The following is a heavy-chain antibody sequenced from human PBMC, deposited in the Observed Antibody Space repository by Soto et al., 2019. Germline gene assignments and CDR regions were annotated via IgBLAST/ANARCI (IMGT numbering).Heavy chain of an antibody. J-gene: IGHJ5*02. Sequence: ASVNVSCKSSGYTFTGYDMHWVRQAPGQGLEWMGWINPNSGGTNYAQKFQGRVTMTRDTSISTAYMELSRLRSDDTAVYYCARGPLPGYSSGWYGWFDPWGQGTLVTVSS. CDR3: ARGPLPGYSSGWYGWFDP. CDR2: INPNSGGT. V-gene: IGHV1-2*02. CDR1: GYTFTGYD. D-gene: IGHD6-19*01.